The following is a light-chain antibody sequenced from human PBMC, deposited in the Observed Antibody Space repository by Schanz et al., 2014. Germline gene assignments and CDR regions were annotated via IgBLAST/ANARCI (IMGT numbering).Light chain of an antibody. V-gene: IGLV2-14*01. CDR1: SSDVGGYNY. CDR3: SSYTASSFVV. Sequence: QSALTQPASVSGSPGQSITISCTGTSSDVGGYNYVSWYQQHPGKAPKLMIYEVSKRPSGVPDRFSGSKYGNTASLTISGLQAEDEADYFCSSYTASSFVVFGGGTKVTVL. CDR2: EVS. J-gene: IGLJ2*01.